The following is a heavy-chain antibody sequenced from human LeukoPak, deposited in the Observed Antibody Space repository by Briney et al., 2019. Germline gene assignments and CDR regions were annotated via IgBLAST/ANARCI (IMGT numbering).Heavy chain of an antibody. CDR1: GGSISSSSYS. CDR2: IYYSGST. J-gene: IGHJ3*02. V-gene: IGHV4-39*01. D-gene: IGHD2-15*01. Sequence: ASETLSLTCTVSGGSISSSSYSWGWIRQPPGKGLEWIGSIYYSGSTYYNPSLKSRVTISVDTSKNQFSLKLSSVTAADTAVYYCARHVVGGAFDIWGQGTMVTISS. CDR3: ARHVVGGAFDI.